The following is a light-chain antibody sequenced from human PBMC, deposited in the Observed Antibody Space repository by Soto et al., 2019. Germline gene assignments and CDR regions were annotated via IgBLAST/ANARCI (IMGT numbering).Light chain of an antibody. CDR1: QSVRSS. Sequence: EIVMTQSPGTLSVSPGERATLFCRASQSVRSSLAWYQQKPGKAPRLFIYAASTRDTGIPARFSGSGSGTEFTLTISSLQSEDFAVYYCQQYNSWPETFGQGTKVDI. CDR3: QQYNSWPET. J-gene: IGKJ1*01. CDR2: AAS. V-gene: IGKV3-15*01.